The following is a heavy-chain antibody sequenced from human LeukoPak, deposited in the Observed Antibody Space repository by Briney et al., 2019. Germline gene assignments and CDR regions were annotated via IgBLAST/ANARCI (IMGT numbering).Heavy chain of an antibody. CDR3: ARDLWWLQFDY. V-gene: IGHV3-7*03. D-gene: IGHD5-24*01. Sequence: PGGSLRLSCAASGFTFSSSWMSWVRQAPGKGLEWVAHIKGDGSEIYYVDSLKGRFTISRDNARNSLYLQMNSLRAEDTAVYYCARDLWWLQFDYWGQGALVTVSS. CDR1: GFTFSSSW. CDR2: IKGDGSEI. J-gene: IGHJ4*02.